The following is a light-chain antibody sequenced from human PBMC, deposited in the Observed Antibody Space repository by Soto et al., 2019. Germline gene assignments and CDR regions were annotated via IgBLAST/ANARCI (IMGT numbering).Light chain of an antibody. J-gene: IGLJ1*01. Sequence: QSALTQPRSVSGSPGQSVTISCTGTSSDVGGYNYVSWYQQHPGKAPKLMIYDVSKRPSGVPDRFSGSKSGNTASLTISELQAEDEADYYCCSYAGSSDVFGTGTKVTVL. CDR2: DVS. CDR3: CSYAGSSDV. V-gene: IGLV2-11*01. CDR1: SSDVGGYNY.